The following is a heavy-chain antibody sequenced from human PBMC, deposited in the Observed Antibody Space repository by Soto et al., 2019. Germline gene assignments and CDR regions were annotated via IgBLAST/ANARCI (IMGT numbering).Heavy chain of an antibody. CDR3: ARQIKPSYYHSSGYYFDY. V-gene: IGHV4-39*01. Sequence: SETLSLTCTVSGDSISDSHYYWGWIRQPPGKGLECIGSIYYSGSTYFTPSLKSRVTMSIDTSKNQFSLKLSSVTAADTAVYYCARQIKPSYYHSSGYYFDYWGQGTLVTVSS. CDR1: GDSISDSHYY. CDR2: IYYSGST. J-gene: IGHJ4*02. D-gene: IGHD3-22*01.